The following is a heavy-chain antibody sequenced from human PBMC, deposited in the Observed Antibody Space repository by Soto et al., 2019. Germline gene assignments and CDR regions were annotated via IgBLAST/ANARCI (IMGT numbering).Heavy chain of an antibody. J-gene: IGHJ4*02. D-gene: IGHD3-9*01. CDR2: IYYRGNA. CDR3: ARLEGLATISYYFDF. V-gene: IGHV4-39*01. Sequence: ASETLSLTCSVSDDSINSDKYYWGWIRQPPGKGLEWIGSIYYRGNAYYNPSLQIRFTISLDKSRSQFSLKLNSVTAADSVLYFCARLEGLATISYYFDFWGPGALVTVSS. CDR1: DDSINSDKYY.